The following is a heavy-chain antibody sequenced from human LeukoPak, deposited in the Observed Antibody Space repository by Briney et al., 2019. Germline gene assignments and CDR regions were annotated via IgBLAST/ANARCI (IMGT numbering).Heavy chain of an antibody. V-gene: IGHV3-30*02. CDR3: AKFRIVTFAPDAFDI. CDR1: GFTFSSYG. Sequence: PGGSLRLSCAASGFTFSSYGMHWVRQAPGKGLEWVAFIRYDGSNKYYADSVKGRFTISRDNSKNTLYLQMNSLRAEDTAVYYCAKFRIVTFAPDAFDIWGQGTMVTVSS. D-gene: IGHD1-14*01. J-gene: IGHJ3*02. CDR2: IRYDGSNK.